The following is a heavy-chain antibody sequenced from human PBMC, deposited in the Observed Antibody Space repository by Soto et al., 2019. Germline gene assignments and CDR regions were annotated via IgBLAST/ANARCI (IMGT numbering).Heavy chain of an antibody. J-gene: IGHJ4*02. V-gene: IGHV1-69*12. Sequence: QVHLVQSGAEVKKPGSSVKVSCKTSGATFSTYAISWVRQVPGQGLEWMGGIIPLFDTPNYAQRFQGRVTITADESTSTAYMNLSSLTSEDTALYYCASRAGYSISWGQGTLVTVSS. CDR1: GATFSTYA. CDR3: ASRAGYSIS. CDR2: IIPLFDTP. D-gene: IGHD6-6*01.